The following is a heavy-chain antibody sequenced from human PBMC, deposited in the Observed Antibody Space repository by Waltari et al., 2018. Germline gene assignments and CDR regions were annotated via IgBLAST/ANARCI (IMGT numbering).Heavy chain of an antibody. Sequence: QVQLQESGPGLVKPSETLSLTCTVSGYSISSGYYWGWIRQPPGKGLEWIGSIYHSGSTYCHPSHKRGVTIAVDASENQFSLKRGSVTAADTAVYCCSSQTGTGDVWGQGTMVTVSS. J-gene: IGHJ3*01. CDR2: IYHSGST. D-gene: IGHD1-1*01. V-gene: IGHV4-38-2*02. CDR1: GYSISSGYY. CDR3: SSQTGTGDV.